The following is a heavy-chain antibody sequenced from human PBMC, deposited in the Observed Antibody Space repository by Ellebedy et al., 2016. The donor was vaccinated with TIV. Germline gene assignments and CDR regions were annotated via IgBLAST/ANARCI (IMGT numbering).Heavy chain of an antibody. V-gene: IGHV3-13*05. Sequence: GESLKISCAASGFTFSSYDMHWVRQATGKGLEWVSAIGTAGDPYYPGSVKGRFTISRDNAKNSLYLQMNSLRAEDTAVYYCARDLDSGYAGWYFDLWGRGTLVTVSS. J-gene: IGHJ2*01. CDR1: GFTFSSYD. CDR3: ARDLDSGYAGWYFDL. D-gene: IGHD5-12*01. CDR2: IGTAGDP.